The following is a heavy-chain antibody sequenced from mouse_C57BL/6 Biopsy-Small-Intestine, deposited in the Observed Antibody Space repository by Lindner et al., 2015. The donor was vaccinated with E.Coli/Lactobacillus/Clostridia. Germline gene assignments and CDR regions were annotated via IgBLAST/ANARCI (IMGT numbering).Heavy chain of an antibody. D-gene: IGHD1-1*01. Sequence: VQLQESGAELTKPGASVKMSCKASGYNFLSYWMHWIKQRPGQGLEWIGYINPSSGYTEYNQKFKDKATLTADKSSSTAYMQLSSLTSEDSAVYYCAKYYYDGSYWYFDVWGAGTTVTVSS. CDR2: INPSSGYT. CDR3: AKYYYDGSYWYFDV. CDR1: GYNFLSYW. V-gene: IGHV1-7*01. J-gene: IGHJ1*01.